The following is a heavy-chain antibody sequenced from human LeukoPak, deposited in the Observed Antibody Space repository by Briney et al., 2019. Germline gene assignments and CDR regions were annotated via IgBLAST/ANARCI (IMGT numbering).Heavy chain of an antibody. V-gene: IGHV4-59*11. CDR2: IYYSGNT. CDR1: GDSISTHY. CDR3: ARVGGSSWPFDY. Sequence: SETLSLTCTVSGDSISTHYWTWIRQPPGKGLEWIGYIYYSGNTNYNPSLKSRVTISLDTSKNQFSLKLNSVTAADTAMYYCARVGGSSWPFDYWGQGTLVTVSS. D-gene: IGHD6-13*01. J-gene: IGHJ4*02.